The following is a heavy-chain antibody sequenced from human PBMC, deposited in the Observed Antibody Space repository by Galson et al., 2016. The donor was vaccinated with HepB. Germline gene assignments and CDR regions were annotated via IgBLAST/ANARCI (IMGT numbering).Heavy chain of an antibody. J-gene: IGHJ6*03. V-gene: IGHV3-15*01. CDR2: IKRKPDGGTI. CDR3: TTGYCSSSSCYLPTYYYYYMDV. CDR1: GFNFNNAW. Sequence: SLRLSCAASGFNFNNAWMSWVRQAPGKGLEWVGRIKRKPDGGTIDYGAPVKGRFTISRDDSKNTVYLQMNSLRTEDTAVYYCTTGYCSSSSCYLPTYYYYYMDVWGKGTTVTVSS. D-gene: IGHD2-2*01.